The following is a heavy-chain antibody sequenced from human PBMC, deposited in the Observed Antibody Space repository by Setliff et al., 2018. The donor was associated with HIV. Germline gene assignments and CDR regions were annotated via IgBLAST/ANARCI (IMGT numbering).Heavy chain of an antibody. Sequence: KVSCKASGGTFSSYAISWVRQAPGQGLEWMGGIIPILGIANYAQKFQGRVTITTDESTSTAYMELSSLRSEDTAVYYCARGADYYDSSGYPDYWGQGTQVTVSS. J-gene: IGHJ4*02. CDR3: ARGADYYDSSGYPDY. CDR2: IIPILGIA. CDR1: GGTFSSYA. D-gene: IGHD3-22*01. V-gene: IGHV1-69*05.